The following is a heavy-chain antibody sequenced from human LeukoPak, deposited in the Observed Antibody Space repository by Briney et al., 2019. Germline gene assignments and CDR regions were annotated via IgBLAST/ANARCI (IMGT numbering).Heavy chain of an antibody. V-gene: IGHV3-23*01. J-gene: IGHJ3*02. D-gene: IGHD3-10*01. CDR2: ISGSGGST. CDR3: AKDFMVRGAEDAFDI. Sequence: GGSLRLSRAASGFTFSSYAMSWVRQAPGKGLEWVSAISGSGGSTYYADSVKGRFTISRDNSKNTLYLQMNSLRAEDTAVYYCAKDFMVRGAEDAFDIWGQGTMVTVSS. CDR1: GFTFSSYA.